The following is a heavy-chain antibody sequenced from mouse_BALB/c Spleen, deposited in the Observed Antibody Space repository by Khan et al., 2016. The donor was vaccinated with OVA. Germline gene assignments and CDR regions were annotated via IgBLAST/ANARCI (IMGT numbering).Heavy chain of an antibody. Sequence: VELVESGAEVVKSGASVKLSCKASGYTFTSYDLNWVRQRPEHGLEWIGWIFPGDGTTKYNEKFKGKATLTTDKSSSTAYIQLSRLTSEDSAVYFCARRRGSMDYWGQGTSVTVSS. CDR3: ARRRGSMDY. CDR2: IFPGDGTT. J-gene: IGHJ4*01. CDR1: GYTFTSYD. V-gene: IGHV1S56*01.